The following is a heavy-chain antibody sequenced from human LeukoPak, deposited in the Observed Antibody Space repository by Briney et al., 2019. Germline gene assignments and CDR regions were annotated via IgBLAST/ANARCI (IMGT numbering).Heavy chain of an antibody. CDR1: GYTFTAYY. Sequence: ASVKVSCTASGYTFTAYYMHWVRQAPGQGLEWMGWINPNSGGTNYAQKFQGRVTMTRDTSISTAYMELSRLRSDDTAVYYCARVLISLESDYWGQRTLVTVSS. CDR2: INPNSGGT. V-gene: IGHV1-2*02. D-gene: IGHD3-3*02. CDR3: ARVLISLESDY. J-gene: IGHJ4*02.